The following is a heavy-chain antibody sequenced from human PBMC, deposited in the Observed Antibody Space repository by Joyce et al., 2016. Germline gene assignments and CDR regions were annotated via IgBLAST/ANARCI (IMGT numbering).Heavy chain of an antibody. Sequence: EVHLLDSGGGLVQPGGSLGLSCAASGFTFTSHGMSWVRQVPGKGLEWVSGINMGGTTTYNADSVKGRFTISKDNSQNILYLQMNSLRVDDTALYFCTKDDGWVAVSWGQGTLVSVSS. CDR2: INMGGTTT. V-gene: IGHV3-23*03. J-gene: IGHJ5*02. CDR1: GFTFTSHG. CDR3: TKDDGWVAVS. D-gene: IGHD1-26*01.